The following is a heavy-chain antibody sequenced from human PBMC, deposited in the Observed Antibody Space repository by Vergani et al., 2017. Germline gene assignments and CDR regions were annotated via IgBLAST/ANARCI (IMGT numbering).Heavy chain of an antibody. Sequence: QVQLQESGPGLVKPSQTLSLTCTVSGGSISSGDYYWSWIRQPPGKGLEWIGYIYYSGSTYYNPSLKSRVTISVDTSKNQFSLKLSSVTAADTAVYYCARHQLLWFGEYLNWFDPWGQGTLVTVSS. D-gene: IGHD3-10*01. V-gene: IGHV4-30-4*01. CDR1: GGSISSGDYY. J-gene: IGHJ5*02. CDR3: ARHQLLWFGEYLNWFDP. CDR2: IYYSGST.